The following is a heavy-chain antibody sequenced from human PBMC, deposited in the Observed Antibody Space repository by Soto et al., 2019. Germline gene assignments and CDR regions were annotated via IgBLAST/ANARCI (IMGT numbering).Heavy chain of an antibody. CDR1: GGSLSCYY. Sequence: SDTLSLTCAVYGGSLSCYYWSWICQSPGKGLEWIGEINHRGSSDYNPSLKSRVTISIDASKNHVTLELTSVTAADTAVYYCARSDNRNSLYGVDGWGQGTAVTVSS. J-gene: IGHJ6*02. CDR2: INHRGSS. V-gene: IGHV4-34*01. CDR3: ARSDNRNSLYGVDG. D-gene: IGHD1-7*01.